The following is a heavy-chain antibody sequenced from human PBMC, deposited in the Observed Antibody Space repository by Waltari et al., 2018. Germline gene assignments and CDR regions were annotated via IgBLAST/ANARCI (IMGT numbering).Heavy chain of an antibody. CDR3: ARAGYRSGWPVGFDL. V-gene: IGHV6-1*01. D-gene: IGHD6-19*01. CDR2: KYYRSKWAN. Sequence: QVQLQQSGPGLVKPSQTLSVTCAISGDSVSSNIATWNWIRQSPSRGLECMGRKYYRSKWANDYAVSVKSRISINPDTSKNQFSLQLNSATPEDTAVYYCARAGYRSGWPVGFDLWGQGNLVTVSS. CDR1: GDSVSSNIAT. J-gene: IGHJ4*02.